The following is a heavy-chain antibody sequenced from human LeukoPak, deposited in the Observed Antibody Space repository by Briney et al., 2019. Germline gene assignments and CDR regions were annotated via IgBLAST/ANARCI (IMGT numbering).Heavy chain of an antibody. CDR2: ISPTTSVI. Sequence: GESLRLSCAASGFTISNFGINWVRQAPWQGLELVSYISPTTSVIYYADSVESRFIISGDNAKNSVYLQMNSLRTEDTAVDYCARMRPCGFFYYCGQGTPVTVSS. V-gene: IGHV3-48*04. CDR1: GFTISNFG. D-gene: IGHD6-25*01. J-gene: IGHJ4*02. CDR3: ARMRPCGFFYY.